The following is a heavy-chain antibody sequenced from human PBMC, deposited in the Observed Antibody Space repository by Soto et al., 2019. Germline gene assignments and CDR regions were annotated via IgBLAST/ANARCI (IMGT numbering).Heavy chain of an antibody. V-gene: IGHV5-51*01. CDR3: ARQLSYCSGGSCAEFQH. D-gene: IGHD2-15*01. J-gene: IGHJ1*01. Sequence: GESLKISCKGSGYSFTSYWIGWVRQMPGKGLEWMGIIYPGDSDTRYSPSFQGQVTISADKSISTAYLQWSSLKASDTAMYYCARQLSYCSGGSCAEFQHWGQGTLVTVSS. CDR1: GYSFTSYW. CDR2: IYPGDSDT.